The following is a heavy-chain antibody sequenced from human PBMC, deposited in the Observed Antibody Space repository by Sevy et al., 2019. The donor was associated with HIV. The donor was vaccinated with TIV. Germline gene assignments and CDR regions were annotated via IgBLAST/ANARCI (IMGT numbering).Heavy chain of an antibody. V-gene: IGHV4-59*13. J-gene: IGHJ4*02. CDR1: GGSISSYY. CDR3: ARGSDEKGYCSGGSCYLFDY. CDR2: IYYRGST. D-gene: IGHD2-15*01. Sequence: SETLSLTCTVSGGSISSYYWSWIRQPPGKGLEWIGYIYYRGSTNYNPSLKSRVTISVDTSKNQFSLKLSSVTAADTAVYYCARGSDEKGYCSGGSCYLFDYWGQGTLVTVSS.